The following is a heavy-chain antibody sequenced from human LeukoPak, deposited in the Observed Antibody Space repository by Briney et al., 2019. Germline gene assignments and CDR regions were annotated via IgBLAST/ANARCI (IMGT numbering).Heavy chain of an antibody. D-gene: IGHD3-22*01. CDR2: IYHSGST. Sequence: PSETLSLTCAVSGGSISSSNWWSWVRQPPGKGLEWIGEIYHSGSTNYNPSLKSRVTISVDKSKNQFSLKLSSVTAADTAVYYCARVYNFRYYYDSSGYYSRGYFDYWGQGTLVTVFS. CDR1: GGSISSSNW. CDR3: ARVYNFRYYYDSSGYYSRGYFDY. J-gene: IGHJ4*02. V-gene: IGHV4-4*02.